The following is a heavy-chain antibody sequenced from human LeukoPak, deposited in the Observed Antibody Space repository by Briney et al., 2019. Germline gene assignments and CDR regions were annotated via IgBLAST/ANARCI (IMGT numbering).Heavy chain of an antibody. CDR1: GGSISGYY. CDR2: IYYTGDT. CDR3: VRSKSGTYGWFDP. D-gene: IGHD4-17*01. V-gene: IGHV4-59*01. Sequence: NASETLSLTCTVSGGSISGYYWSWIRQPPGKGLEWIGFIYYTGDTKYNPSLKSRLTISVDTSKNQFSLKVSSVTAADTAVYYCVRSKSGTYGWFDPWGQGTLVTVPS. J-gene: IGHJ5*02.